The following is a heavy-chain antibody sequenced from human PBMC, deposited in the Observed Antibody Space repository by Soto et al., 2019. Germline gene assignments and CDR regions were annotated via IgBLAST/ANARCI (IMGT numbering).Heavy chain of an antibody. CDR3: ARHKGTVTSLGPRNEVVDI. D-gene: IGHD4-17*01. CDR2: IYYSGST. J-gene: IGHJ3*02. Sequence: PSETLSLTCTVSGGSISSYYWSWIRQPPGKGLEWIGYIYYSGSTNYNPSLKSRVTISVDTSKNQFSLKLSSVTAADTAVYYCARHKGTVTSLGPRNEVVDIWGQGTMVTVSS. V-gene: IGHV4-59*08. CDR1: GGSISSYY.